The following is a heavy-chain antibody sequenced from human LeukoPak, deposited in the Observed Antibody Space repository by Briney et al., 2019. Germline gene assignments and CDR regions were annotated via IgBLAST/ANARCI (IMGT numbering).Heavy chain of an antibody. CDR1: GFTFSGSA. CDR3: TRLPLCTAAAGTVCDY. D-gene: IGHD6-13*01. CDR2: IRSKANSYAT. J-gene: IGHJ4*02. Sequence: GGSLRLSCAASGFTFSGSAMHWVRQASGKGLEWVGRIRSKANSYATAYAASVKGRFTISRDDSKNTAYLQMNSLKTEDTAVYYCTRLPLCTAAAGTVCDYWGQGTLVTVSS. V-gene: IGHV3-73*01.